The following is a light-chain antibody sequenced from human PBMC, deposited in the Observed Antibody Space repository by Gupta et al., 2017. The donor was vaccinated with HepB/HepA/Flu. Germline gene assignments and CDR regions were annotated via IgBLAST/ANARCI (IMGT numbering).Light chain of an antibody. V-gene: IGLV2-23*01. CDR3: YSYTGRNTYLP. CDR2: EDY. Sequence: QSALTHPASVSASLGQTITISFTGTSRDVGKYDLVSWYQQAPGKAPKLIIYEDYKRPSGIASRFSGSKSGNTASLTITGLQAGDEADYYCYSYTGRNTYLPFGGGTKLTVL. J-gene: IGLJ2*01. CDR1: SRDVGKYDL.